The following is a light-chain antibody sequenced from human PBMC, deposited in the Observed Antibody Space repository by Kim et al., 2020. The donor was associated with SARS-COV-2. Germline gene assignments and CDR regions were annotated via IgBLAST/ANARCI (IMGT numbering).Light chain of an antibody. CDR2: GIS. Sequence: SPGERATLSCRASQSVSSSYLAWYQQNPGQAPRLLIHGISRRAAGIPDRFSGSGSGTDFTLTISRLEPEDFAVYYCHQYNESPRTFGGGTKVDIK. J-gene: IGKJ4*01. CDR1: QSVSSSY. CDR3: HQYNESPRT. V-gene: IGKV3-20*01.